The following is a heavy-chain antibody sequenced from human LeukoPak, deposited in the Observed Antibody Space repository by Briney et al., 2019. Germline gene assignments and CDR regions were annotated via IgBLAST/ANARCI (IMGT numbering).Heavy chain of an antibody. Sequence: GGSLRLSWAASGFTFSIPAMSWVRQAPGKGLEWVAVISYDGSNQNYADSVKGRFTISRDNSKNTLFLKMNSLRAEDTAVYYCAKERGAAAGTVYFDYWGQGTLVTVSS. CDR2: ISYDGSNQ. J-gene: IGHJ4*02. D-gene: IGHD6-13*01. CDR1: GFTFSIPA. CDR3: AKERGAAAGTVYFDY. V-gene: IGHV3-30*18.